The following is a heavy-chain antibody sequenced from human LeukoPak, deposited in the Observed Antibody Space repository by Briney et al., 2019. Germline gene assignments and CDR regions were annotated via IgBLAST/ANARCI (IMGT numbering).Heavy chain of an antibody. J-gene: IGHJ4*02. CDR1: GGSISSGGYY. CDR3: ARLRNYCSGGSCQLGFDY. V-gene: IGHV4-31*03. Sequence: SETLSLTCTVSGGSISSGGYYWSWIRQHPGKGLEWIGYIYYSGSTYYNPSLKSRVTISVDTSKNQFSLKLSSVTAADTAVYSCARLRNYCSGGSCQLGFDYWGQGSLVTVSS. D-gene: IGHD2-15*01. CDR2: IYYSGST.